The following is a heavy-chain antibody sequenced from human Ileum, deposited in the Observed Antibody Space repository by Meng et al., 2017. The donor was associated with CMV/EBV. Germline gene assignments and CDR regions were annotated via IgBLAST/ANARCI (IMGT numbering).Heavy chain of an antibody. V-gene: IGHV3-23*01. CDR1: FTCSNYA. CDR2: IIHNGDST. J-gene: IGHJ4*02. D-gene: IGHD3-22*01. CDR3: AKDGLSYDGSTHVYYFDS. Sequence: FTCSNYAMGWVRQAQGKGLEWVSDIIHNGDSTFYADCVKGRFTISRDNSKNTIYLQMNSLRAEDTALYYCAKDGLSYDGSTHVYYFDSWGQGTLVTVSS.